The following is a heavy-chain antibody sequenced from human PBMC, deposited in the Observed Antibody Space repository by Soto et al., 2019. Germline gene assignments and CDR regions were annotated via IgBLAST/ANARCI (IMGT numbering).Heavy chain of an antibody. D-gene: IGHD2-2*01. Sequence: QAQLVQSGAEVKKPGASVKVSCKASGYTFTGHYIHWVRQAPGQGLEWMGWINPISGDTEYAQKFQGRVTMTRDTSISTAYMDLRSLISDDTAVYYCARVRRSPYAMDVWGQGTTVTVSS. J-gene: IGHJ6*02. CDR2: INPISGDT. CDR1: GYTFTGHY. V-gene: IGHV1-2*02. CDR3: ARVRRSPYAMDV.